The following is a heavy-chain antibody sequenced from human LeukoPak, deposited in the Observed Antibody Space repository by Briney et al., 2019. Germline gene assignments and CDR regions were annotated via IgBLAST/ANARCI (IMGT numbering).Heavy chain of an antibody. J-gene: IGHJ5*02. CDR1: GGSISSYY. Sequence: SETLSLTCTVSGGSISSYYWSWIRQHPGKGLEWIGYIYYSGSTYYNPSLKSRVTISADTSKNQFSLKLSSVTAADTAVYYCARGDYGDYVAYNWFDPWGQGTLVTVSS. D-gene: IGHD4-17*01. CDR3: ARGDYGDYVAYNWFDP. V-gene: IGHV4-59*06. CDR2: IYYSGST.